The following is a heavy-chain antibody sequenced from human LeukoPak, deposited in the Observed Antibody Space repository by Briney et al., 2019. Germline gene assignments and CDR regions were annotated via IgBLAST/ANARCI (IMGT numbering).Heavy chain of an antibody. CDR2: IWYDGSNK. D-gene: IGHD3-10*01. CDR3: AREYKVRRVIAHYYYGMDV. CDR1: GFTFGSYG. Sequence: GGSLRLSCAASGFTFGSYGMHWVRQAPGRGVEGVAVIWYDGSNKYYADSVKGRFTISGDNSKNKLALQMNSLRAEDTAVYYCAREYKVRRVIAHYYYGMDVWGQGATVTVSS. V-gene: IGHV3-33*08. J-gene: IGHJ6*02.